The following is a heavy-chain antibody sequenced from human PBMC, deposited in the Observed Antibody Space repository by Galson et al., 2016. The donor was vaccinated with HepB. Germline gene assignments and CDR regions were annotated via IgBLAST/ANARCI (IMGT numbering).Heavy chain of an antibody. Sequence: SLRLSCAASAFTFSTYWMSWVRQAPGKGLEWVANIKRDGTEKYYLDSVEGRFTVSRDNAKNSLSLQMDSLRAEDTAVYYCARGSYYGSGSYGIYFDYWGQGTLVTVSS. CDR1: AFTFSTYW. V-gene: IGHV3-7*04. CDR2: IKRDGTEK. CDR3: ARGSYYGSGSYGIYFDY. J-gene: IGHJ4*02. D-gene: IGHD3-10*01.